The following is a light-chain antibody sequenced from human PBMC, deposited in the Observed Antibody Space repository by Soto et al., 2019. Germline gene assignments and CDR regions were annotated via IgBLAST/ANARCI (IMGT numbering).Light chain of an antibody. CDR1: SSNIGNNY. CDR2: DNN. V-gene: IGLV1-51*01. CDR3: GTWDSSLSAVV. Sequence: QSVVTQPPSVSAAPGQKVTISCSGSSSNIGNNYVSWYQQVPGSAPKLLIYDNNKRPSGIPDRFSGSKSGTLATLGITGLQTGDEADYYCGTWDSSLSAVVFGGGTKLTVL. J-gene: IGLJ2*01.